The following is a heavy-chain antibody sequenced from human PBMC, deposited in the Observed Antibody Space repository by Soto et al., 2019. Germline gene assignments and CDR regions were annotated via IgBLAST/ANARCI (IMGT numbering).Heavy chain of an antibody. D-gene: IGHD6-19*01. CDR1: GFSFSVSA. V-gene: IGHV3-73*01. Sequence: EVQLVESGGGLVQPGGSLKLSCATSGFSFSVSAMHWVRQASGKGLEWVGRIRSKANSYATTYGASVKDRFTISRDDSKNTAYLQMYSLKTEDTAVYYCTSVAALSRGEYWGQGTLVTVSS. CDR3: TSVAALSRGEY. CDR2: IRSKANSYAT. J-gene: IGHJ4*02.